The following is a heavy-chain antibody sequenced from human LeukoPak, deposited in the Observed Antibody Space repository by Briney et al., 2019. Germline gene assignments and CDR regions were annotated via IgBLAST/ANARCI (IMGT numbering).Heavy chain of an antibody. V-gene: IGHV4-31*03. D-gene: IGHD1-26*01. CDR3: ARSYSGSYGESFDY. CDR1: GGSISSGGYY. Sequence: SETLSLTCTVSGGSISSGGYYWSWIRQHPGKGLEWIGYTYYSGTTYYTPSLKSRVTISVDTSKNQFSLKLSSVTAADTAVYYCARSYSGSYGESFDYWGQGTLVTVSS. CDR2: TYYSGTT. J-gene: IGHJ4*02.